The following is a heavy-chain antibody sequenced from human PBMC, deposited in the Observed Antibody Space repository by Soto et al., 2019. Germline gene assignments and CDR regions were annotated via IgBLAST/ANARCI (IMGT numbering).Heavy chain of an antibody. CDR1: RFTFTNRW. Sequence: WLSLRFPCAASRFTFTNRWMHWVRQASGMRLKRLSRVISDGNTIDYATSVKVRFTVSRDNAKNTLYLQMNSLRAEDTAVYYCATADVDHWGPGTLVTVSS. CDR3: ATADVDH. V-gene: IGHV3-74*01. J-gene: IGHJ5*02. CDR2: VISDGNTI.